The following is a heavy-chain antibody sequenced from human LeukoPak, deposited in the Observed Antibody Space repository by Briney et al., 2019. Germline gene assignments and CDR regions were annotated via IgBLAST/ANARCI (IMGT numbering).Heavy chain of an antibody. CDR1: GGSFSGYY. CDR3: ARVVLYDYVRGSYRSNWFDP. Sequence: SETLSLTCTVYGGSFSGYYWSWIRQPPGKGLEWIGEINHSGSTNYNPSLKSRVTISVDTSKNQFSLKLSSVTAADTAVYYCARVVLYDYVRGSYRSNWFDPWGQGTLVTVSS. J-gene: IGHJ5*02. V-gene: IGHV4-34*01. D-gene: IGHD3-16*02. CDR2: INHSGST.